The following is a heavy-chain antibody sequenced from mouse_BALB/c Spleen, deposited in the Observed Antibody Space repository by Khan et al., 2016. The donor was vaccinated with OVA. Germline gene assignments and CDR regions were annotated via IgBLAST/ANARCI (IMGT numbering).Heavy chain of an antibody. CDR1: GYTFTNYG. CDR3: ARSNGNYWFAY. Sequence: QIQLVQSGPELKKPGETVKISCKASGYTFTNYGMNWVKQAPGKGLKWMGWIITYTGEPTYADDFKGRFAFSLETSASTAYLQINNLTTEDTATYFCARSNGNYWFAYWGQGTLVTVSA. V-gene: IGHV9-3-1*01. CDR2: IITYTGEP. D-gene: IGHD2-1*01. J-gene: IGHJ3*01.